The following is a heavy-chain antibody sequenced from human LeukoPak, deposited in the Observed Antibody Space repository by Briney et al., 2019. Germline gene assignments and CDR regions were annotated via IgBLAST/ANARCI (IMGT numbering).Heavy chain of an antibody. CDR3: ARGLVDTAMARGAWGHYYYYYGMDV. Sequence: MTSETLSLTCAVYGGSFSGYYWSWIRQPPGKGLEWIGEINHSGSTNYNPSLKSRVTISVDTSKNQFSLKLSSVTAADTAVYYCARGLVDTAMARGAWGHYYYYYGMDVWGQGTTVTVSS. D-gene: IGHD5-18*01. J-gene: IGHJ6*02. CDR1: GGSFSGYY. CDR2: INHSGST. V-gene: IGHV4-34*01.